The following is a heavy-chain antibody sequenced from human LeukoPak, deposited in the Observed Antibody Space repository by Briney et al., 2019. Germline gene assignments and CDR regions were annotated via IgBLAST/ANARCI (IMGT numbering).Heavy chain of an antibody. J-gene: IGHJ4*02. CDR3: ARDHNIVAPFDY. CDR2: ISAYNGNT. V-gene: IGHV1-18*01. D-gene: IGHD5-12*01. CDR1: GYTFTSYG. Sequence: ASVKVSCKASGYTFTSYGISWVRQAPGQGLEWMGWISAYNGNTKYSQKFQGRVTITRDTSASTAYMELSSLGSEDTAVYYCARDHNIVAPFDYWGQGTLVTVSS.